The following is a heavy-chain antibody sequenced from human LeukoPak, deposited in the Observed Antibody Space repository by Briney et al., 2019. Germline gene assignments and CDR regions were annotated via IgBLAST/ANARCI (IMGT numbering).Heavy chain of an antibody. V-gene: IGHV3-23*01. Sequence: PGGSLRLSCAASGFTFSSYAMSWVRQAPGKGLKWVSAISGSGGSTYYADSVKGRFTISRDNSKNTLYLQMNSLRAEDTAVYYCAKGPAPYCSGGSCYSPHWYFDLWGRGTLVTVSS. D-gene: IGHD2-15*01. CDR2: ISGSGGST. CDR3: AKGPAPYCSGGSCYSPHWYFDL. J-gene: IGHJ2*01. CDR1: GFTFSSYA.